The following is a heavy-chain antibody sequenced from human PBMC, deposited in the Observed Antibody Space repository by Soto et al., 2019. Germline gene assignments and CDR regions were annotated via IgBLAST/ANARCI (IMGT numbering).Heavy chain of an antibody. CDR1: GCSISSSSYY. CDR2: IYYSGST. CDR3: ARHPAVAGYYFDY. J-gene: IGHJ4*02. Sequence: SDTLSLTCTVSGCSISSSSYYWGWIRQPPGKGLEWIGSIYYSGSTYYNPSLKSRVTISVDTSKNQVSLKLSSVTAADTAVSYSARHPAVAGYYFDYWGQGTLLTVSS. D-gene: IGHD6-19*01. V-gene: IGHV4-39*01.